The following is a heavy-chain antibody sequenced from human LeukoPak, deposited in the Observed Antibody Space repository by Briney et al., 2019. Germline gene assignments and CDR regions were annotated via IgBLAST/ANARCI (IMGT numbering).Heavy chain of an antibody. V-gene: IGHV3-30*18. CDR2: ISYDGSNK. J-gene: IGHJ4*02. CDR1: GFTFSSYG. D-gene: IGHD3-10*01. CDR3: AKEEDTRYKREGARYYGSGSSDY. Sequence: GRSLRLSCAASGFTFSSYGMHWVRQAPGKGLEWVAVISYDGSNKYYADSVKGRFTISRDNSKNTLYLQMNSLRAEDTAVYYCAKEEDTRYKREGARYYGSGSSDYWGQGTLVTVSS.